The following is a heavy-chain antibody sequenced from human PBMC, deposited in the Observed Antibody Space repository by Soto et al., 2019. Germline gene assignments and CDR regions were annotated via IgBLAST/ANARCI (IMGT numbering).Heavy chain of an antibody. CDR2: IYSGGST. CDR3: ARDLMPYFDYGDYFDY. V-gene: IGHV3-66*01. D-gene: IGHD4-17*01. J-gene: IGHJ4*02. Sequence: EVQLVESGGGLVQPGGSLRLSCAASGFTVSSNYMSWVRQAPGKGLEWVSVIYSGGSTYYADSVKGRFTISRDNSKNTLYLQMNSLRAEDTAVYYCARDLMPYFDYGDYFDYWGQGTLVTVSS. CDR1: GFTVSSNY.